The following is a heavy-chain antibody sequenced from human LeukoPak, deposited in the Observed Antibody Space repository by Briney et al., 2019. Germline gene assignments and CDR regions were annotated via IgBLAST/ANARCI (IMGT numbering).Heavy chain of an antibody. CDR1: GGAFSSYA. CDR3: ARVNHGFGELTYYFDY. CDR2: IIPILGIA. Sequence: VASVKVSCKASGGAFSSYAISWVRQAPGQGLEWMGRIIPILGIANYAQKFQGRVTITADKSTGTAYMELSSLRSEDTAVYYCARVNHGFGELTYYFDYWGQGTLVTVSS. D-gene: IGHD3-10*01. V-gene: IGHV1-69*04. J-gene: IGHJ4*02.